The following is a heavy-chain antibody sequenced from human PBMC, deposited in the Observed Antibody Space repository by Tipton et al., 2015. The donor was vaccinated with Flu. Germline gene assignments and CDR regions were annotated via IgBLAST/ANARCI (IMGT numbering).Heavy chain of an antibody. V-gene: IGHV4-38-2*02. J-gene: IGHJ3*02. CDR1: GYSISSGYY. CDR2: IYHSGST. D-gene: IGHD4-23*01. CDR3: ARGLGGYGGNSAQNAFDI. Sequence: TLSLTCTVSGYSISSGYYWGWIRQPPGKGLEWIGSIYHSGSTYYNPSLKSRVTISVDTSKNQFSLKLSSVTAADTAVYYCARGLGGYGGNSAQNAFDIWGQGTMVTVSS.